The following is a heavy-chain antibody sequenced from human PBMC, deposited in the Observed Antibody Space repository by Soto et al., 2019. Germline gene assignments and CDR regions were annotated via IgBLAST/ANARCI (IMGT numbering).Heavy chain of an antibody. Sequence: QVQLVESGGGVVQPGRSLRLSCAASGFTFSSYDMHWVRQAPGKGLEWVAVTSSDGSNNHYADSVRGRFTISRDNSKNTLYLQINSLRAEDTAVYYCAGNSSSSRGVAYGMDVWGQGTTVTVSS. V-gene: IGHV3-30*03. CDR2: TSSDGSNN. CDR1: GFTFSSYD. CDR3: AGNSSSSRGVAYGMDV. J-gene: IGHJ6*02. D-gene: IGHD6-6*01.